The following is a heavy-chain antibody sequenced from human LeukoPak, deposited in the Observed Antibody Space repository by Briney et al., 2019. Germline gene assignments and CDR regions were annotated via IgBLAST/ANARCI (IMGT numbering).Heavy chain of an antibody. CDR1: GGSFSGYY. Sequence: SETLSLTCAVYGGSFSGYYWSWIRQPPGKGLEWIGEINHSGSTNYNPSLKSRVTISVDTSKNQFSLKLSSVTAADTAVYYCARGRPRITMIVVVITGAYNWFDPWGQGTLVTVPS. V-gene: IGHV4-34*01. J-gene: IGHJ5*02. CDR2: INHSGST. CDR3: ARGRPRITMIVVVITGAYNWFDP. D-gene: IGHD3-22*01.